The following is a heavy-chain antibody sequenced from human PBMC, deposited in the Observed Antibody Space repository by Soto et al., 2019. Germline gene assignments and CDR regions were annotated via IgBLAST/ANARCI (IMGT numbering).Heavy chain of an antibody. D-gene: IGHD7-27*01. V-gene: IGHV4-31*03. J-gene: IGHJ6*02. CDR2: IYYSGST. CDR1: GGSISSGGYY. Sequence: PSETLSLTCTVSGGSISSGGYYWSWIRQHPGKGLEWIGYIYYSGSTYYNPSLKSRVTISVDTSKNQFSLKLGSVTAADTAVYYCARDWTGESYYYYYGMDVWGQGTTVTVSS. CDR3: ARDWTGESYYYYYGMDV.